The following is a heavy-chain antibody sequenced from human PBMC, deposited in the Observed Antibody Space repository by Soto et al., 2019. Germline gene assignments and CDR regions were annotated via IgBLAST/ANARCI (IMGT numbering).Heavy chain of an antibody. CDR2: IKSKTDGGTT. CDR1: GFTFSNAW. CDR3: TPETTVSLPYYFDY. V-gene: IGHV3-15*01. Sequence: GGSLRLSCAASGFTFSNAWMSWVRQAPGKGLEWVGRIKSKTDGGTTDYAAPVKGRFTISRDDSKNTLYLQMNSLKTEDTAVYYCTPETTVSLPYYFDYWGQGTMVTVSS. J-gene: IGHJ4*02. D-gene: IGHD4-17*01.